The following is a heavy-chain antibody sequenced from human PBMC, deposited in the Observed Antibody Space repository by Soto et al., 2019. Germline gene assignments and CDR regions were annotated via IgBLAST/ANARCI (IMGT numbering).Heavy chain of an antibody. CDR2: IDPSDSYT. CDR1: GYSFTSYW. CDR3: ARHARLRYFDHGDY. J-gene: IGHJ4*02. V-gene: IGHV5-10-1*01. Sequence: GESLKISCNGSGYSFTSYWISWVRQMPGKGLEWMGRIDPSDSYTNYSPSFQGHVTISADKSISTAYLQWSSLKASDTAMYYCARHARLRYFDHGDYWGQGTLVTVYS. D-gene: IGHD3-9*01.